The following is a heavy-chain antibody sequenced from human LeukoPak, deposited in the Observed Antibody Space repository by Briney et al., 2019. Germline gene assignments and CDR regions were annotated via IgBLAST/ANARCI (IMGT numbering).Heavy chain of an antibody. CDR1: GFIFSSYC. J-gene: IGHJ4*02. Sequence: EAGGSLRLSCAASGFIFSSYCMNWVRQAPGKGLGWVSSISSSSKYIFYADSVRGRFTISRDNAKNSVYLQMTSLRAEDTAVYYCAGGDGDYDYFDYWGQGILVTVSS. CDR3: AGGDGDYDYFDY. V-gene: IGHV3-21*01. D-gene: IGHD4-17*01. CDR2: ISSSSKYI.